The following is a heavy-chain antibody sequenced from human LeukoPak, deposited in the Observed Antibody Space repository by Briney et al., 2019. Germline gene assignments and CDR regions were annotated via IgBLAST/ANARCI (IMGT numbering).Heavy chain of an antibody. J-gene: IGHJ4*02. D-gene: IGHD6-13*01. V-gene: IGHV1-2*02. CDR3: ARGPAAAGTIDY. CDR2: ISPNSGGT. CDR1: GYTFTGYY. Sequence: EASVKVSCKASGYTFTGYYMHWVRQAPGQGLEWMGWISPNSGGTNYAQKFQGRVTMTRDTSISTAYMELSRLRSDDTAVYYCARGPAAAGTIDYWGQGTLVTVSS.